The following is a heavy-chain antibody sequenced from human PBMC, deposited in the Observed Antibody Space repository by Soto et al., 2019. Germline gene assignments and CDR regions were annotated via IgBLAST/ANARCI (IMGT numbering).Heavy chain of an antibody. J-gene: IGHJ4*02. V-gene: IGHV1-18*01. CDR1: GYTFTSYG. D-gene: IGHD3-22*01. Sequence: ASVKVSCKASGYTFTSYGISWVRQAPGQGLEWMGWISAYNGNTNYAQKLQGRVTMTTDTSTSTAYMELRSLRSDDTAVYYCARDRPYYYDSSGYPFDYWGQGTLVTVSS. CDR2: ISAYNGNT. CDR3: ARDRPYYYDSSGYPFDY.